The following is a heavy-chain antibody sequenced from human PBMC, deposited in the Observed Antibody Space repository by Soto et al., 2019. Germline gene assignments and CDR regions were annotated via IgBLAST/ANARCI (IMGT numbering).Heavy chain of an antibody. V-gene: IGHV1-2*04. D-gene: IGHD3-22*01. Sequence: ASVKVSCKASGYTFTGYYMHWVRQAPGQGLEWMGWINPNSGGTNYAQKFQGWVTMTRDTSISTAYMELSRLRSDDTAVYYCANGSRSIQDAGVTPYYYYSMDVWGQGTAVTVSS. CDR1: GYTFTGYY. CDR3: ANGSRSIQDAGVTPYYYYSMDV. CDR2: INPNSGGT. J-gene: IGHJ6*02.